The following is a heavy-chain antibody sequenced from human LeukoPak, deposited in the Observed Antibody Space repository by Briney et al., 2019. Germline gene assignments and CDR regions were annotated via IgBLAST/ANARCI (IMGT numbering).Heavy chain of an antibody. CDR3: ATRARRPYYYYYMDV. CDR1: GGSFSGYY. Sequence: PSETLPLTCAVYGGSFSGYYWSWIRQPPGKGLEWIGEINHSGSTNYNPSLKSRVTISVDTSKNQFSLKLSSVTAADTAVYYCATRARRPYYYYYMDVWGKGTTVTVSS. V-gene: IGHV4-34*01. D-gene: IGHD6-6*01. J-gene: IGHJ6*03. CDR2: INHSGST.